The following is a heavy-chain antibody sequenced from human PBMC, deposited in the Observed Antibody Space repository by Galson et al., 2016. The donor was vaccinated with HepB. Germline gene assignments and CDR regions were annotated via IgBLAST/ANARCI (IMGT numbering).Heavy chain of an antibody. D-gene: IGHD2-15*01. CDR3: ARGTNCSGGRCFWFDP. J-gene: IGHJ5*02. V-gene: IGHV4-31*03. CDR1: GGSISSGGYF. CDR2: LYYSGST. Sequence: QVQLQESGPGLVKPSQTLSLTCTVSGGSISSGGYFWTWIRQPPAKGPEGFGYLYYSGSTQYNSSLKTRVIISVATSKNQFSLMLSSVTAADTAVYYCARGTNCSGGRCFWFDPWGQGTLVTVSS.